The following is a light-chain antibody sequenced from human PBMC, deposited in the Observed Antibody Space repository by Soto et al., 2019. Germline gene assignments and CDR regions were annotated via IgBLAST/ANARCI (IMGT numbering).Light chain of an antibody. J-gene: IGKJ2*01. CDR3: QQYNNWPYT. Sequence: DIVMTQSPATLSVSPGERATLSCRASQSVSSNLAWYQQKPGQAPRLLIYVASTRATDIPARFSGSGSGTEFTLTISSLQSEDFAVYYCQQYNNWPYTFGQGTKLEIK. CDR2: VAS. V-gene: IGKV3-15*01. CDR1: QSVSSN.